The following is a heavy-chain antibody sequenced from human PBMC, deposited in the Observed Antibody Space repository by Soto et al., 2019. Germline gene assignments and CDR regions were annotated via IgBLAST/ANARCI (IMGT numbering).Heavy chain of an antibody. CDR3: ARENAPVAGTSLPGY. J-gene: IGHJ4*02. D-gene: IGHD6-19*01. V-gene: IGHV3-30*01. CDR1: GFTFSSYA. Sequence: QVQLVESGGNVVQPGRSLRLSCAASGFTFSSYAMHWVRQVPGKGLEWVTLISYDGSKKFYADSVKGRFTISRDQSKNTLYLQMNSLRAEDTASYYCARENAPVAGTSLPGYWGQGTVVTVSS. CDR2: ISYDGSKK.